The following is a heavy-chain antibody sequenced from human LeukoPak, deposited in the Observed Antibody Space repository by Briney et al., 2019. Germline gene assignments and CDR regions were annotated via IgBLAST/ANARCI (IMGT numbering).Heavy chain of an antibody. Sequence: GGSLRLSCAASGFTFSNYAMHWVRQAPGKGLEWVAVISNDGSKKDYADSVKGRFTISRDNSKNTLYLQMNSLRAEDTAVYYCAKPHFDDWGQGTLVTVSS. J-gene: IGHJ4*02. CDR2: ISNDGSKK. CDR3: AKPHFDD. CDR1: GFTFSNYA. V-gene: IGHV3-30*04.